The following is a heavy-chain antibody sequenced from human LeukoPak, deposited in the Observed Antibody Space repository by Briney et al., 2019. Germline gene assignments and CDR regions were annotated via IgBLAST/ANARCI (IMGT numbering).Heavy chain of an antibody. J-gene: IGHJ5*02. CDR2: MNQDGSQK. Sequence: GGSLRLSCVVSGFTFSSYWMTWVRQAPGKGLEWVAYMNQDGSQKYYVDSVKGRFTISRDNAKSSMYLQVSSLRAEDTAVYYFARNIAAAGTSFDPWGQGTLVTVAS. V-gene: IGHV3-7*01. CDR3: ARNIAAAGTSFDP. D-gene: IGHD6-13*01. CDR1: GFTFSSYW.